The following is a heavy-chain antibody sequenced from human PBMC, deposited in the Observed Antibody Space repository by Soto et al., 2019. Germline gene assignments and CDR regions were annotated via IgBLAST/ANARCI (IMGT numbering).Heavy chain of an antibody. CDR2: INHSGST. V-gene: IGHV4-34*01. CDR3: AGDSSSGGEGYYYYGMDV. J-gene: IGHJ6*02. D-gene: IGHD6-6*01. CDR1: GGSFSGYY. Sequence: PSETLSLTCAVYGGSFSGYYWSWIRQPPGKGLEWIGEINHSGSTNYNPSLKSRVTISVDTSKNHFSLKLSSVTAADTAVYYCAGDSSSGGEGYYYYGMDVWGQGTTVTVSS.